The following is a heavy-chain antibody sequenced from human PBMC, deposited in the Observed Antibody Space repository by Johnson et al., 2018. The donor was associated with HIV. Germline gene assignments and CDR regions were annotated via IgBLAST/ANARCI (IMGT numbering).Heavy chain of an antibody. CDR2: IKRKTDGGTS. J-gene: IGHJ3*02. Sequence: MLLVESGGGLVKPGGSLRLSCAASGFTFTNAWMNWVRQAPGKGLECVGRIKRKTDGGTSDYSAPVKGRFTISRDDSKNTLYLQMHSLKTEDTAVYYCTTDPIVAAGHDAFDIWGQGTMVTVSS. CDR3: TTDPIVAAGHDAFDI. CDR1: GFTFTNAW. D-gene: IGHD6-13*01. V-gene: IGHV3-15*01.